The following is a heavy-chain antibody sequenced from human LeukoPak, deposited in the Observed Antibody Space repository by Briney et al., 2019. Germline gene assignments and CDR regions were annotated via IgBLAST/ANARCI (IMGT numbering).Heavy chain of an antibody. Sequence: GGSLRLSCAASGFIFSSYAMSWVRQAPGQGLEWVSGMSGNGGTTYYADSVKGRFTISRDNSKNSLYLQMNSLRAEDTAVYYCAGLYYYDSPYFDYWGQGTLVTVSS. CDR2: MSGNGGTT. CDR1: GFIFSSYA. J-gene: IGHJ4*02. CDR3: AGLYYYDSPYFDY. D-gene: IGHD3-22*01. V-gene: IGHV3-23*01.